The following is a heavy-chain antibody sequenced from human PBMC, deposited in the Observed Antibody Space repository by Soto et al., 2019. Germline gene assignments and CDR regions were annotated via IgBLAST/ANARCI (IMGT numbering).Heavy chain of an antibody. CDR3: ARPYYGSGSYQYYYYYYMDV. Sequence: PGGSLRLSCAASGFTFSSYSMNWVRQAPGKGLEWVSSISSSSSYIYYADSVKGRFTISRDNAKNSLYLQMNSLRAEDTAVYYCARPYYGSGSYQYYYYYYMDVWGKGTTVTVSS. CDR1: GFTFSSYS. D-gene: IGHD3-10*01. V-gene: IGHV3-21*01. J-gene: IGHJ6*03. CDR2: ISSSSSYI.